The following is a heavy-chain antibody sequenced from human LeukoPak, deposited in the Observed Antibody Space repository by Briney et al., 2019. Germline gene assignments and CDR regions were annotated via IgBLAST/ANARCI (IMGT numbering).Heavy chain of an antibody. J-gene: IGHJ3*02. CDR3: AKDSTLITIFGVVTRGAFDI. CDR2: ISGSGGST. V-gene: IGHV3-23*01. D-gene: IGHD3-3*01. CDR1: GFTFSSYA. Sequence: AGGSLRLSCAASGFTFSSYAMSWVRQAPGKGLEWVSAISGSGGSTYYADSVKGRFTISRDNSKNTLYLQMNSLRAEDTAVYYCAKDSTLITIFGVVTRGAFDIWGQGTMVTVSS.